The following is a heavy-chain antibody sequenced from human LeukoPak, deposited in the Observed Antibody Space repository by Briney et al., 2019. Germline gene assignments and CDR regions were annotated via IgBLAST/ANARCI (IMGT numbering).Heavy chain of an antibody. D-gene: IGHD3-10*02. CDR3: ASQYFLILSLYYFDY. Sequence: SETLSLTCTVSGGSISSSSYYWGWIRQPPGKGLEWIGSIYYSGSTYYNPSLKSRVTISVDASKNQFSLKLSSVTAADTAVYYCASQYFLILSLYYFDYWGQGTLVTVSS. J-gene: IGHJ4*02. V-gene: IGHV4-39*01. CDR2: IYYSGST. CDR1: GGSISSSSYY.